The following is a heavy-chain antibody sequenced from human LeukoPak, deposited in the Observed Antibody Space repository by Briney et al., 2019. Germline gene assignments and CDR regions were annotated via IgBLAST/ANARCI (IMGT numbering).Heavy chain of an antibody. V-gene: IGHV3-23*01. CDR3: TKDLMTGFSSGWYFAY. Sequence: PGGSLRLSCEGSGFIFNGYAMSWVRQAPGKGLEWVAVTGGRDDNTHYADSVKGSFTISRDNSENRLFLQMNSLRTDDSPLYYCTKDLMTGFSSGWYFAYWGQGTLVTVSS. CDR1: GFIFNGYA. D-gene: IGHD6-19*01. J-gene: IGHJ4*02. CDR2: TGGRDDNT.